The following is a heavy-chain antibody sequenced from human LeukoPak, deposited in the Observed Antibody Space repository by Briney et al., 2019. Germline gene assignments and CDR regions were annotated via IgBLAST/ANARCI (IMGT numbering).Heavy chain of an antibody. CDR1: GFTFSGYA. J-gene: IGHJ4*02. V-gene: IGHV3-64*02. Sequence: GGSLRLSCAASGFTFSGYAMHWVRQAPGKGLEYVSAISSNGGSTYYADPVKGRFTISRDNSKNTLYLQMGSLRVEDMAVYYCARGYCSGGSCPLDYWGQGTLVTVSS. D-gene: IGHD2-15*01. CDR2: ISSNGGST. CDR3: ARGYCSGGSCPLDY.